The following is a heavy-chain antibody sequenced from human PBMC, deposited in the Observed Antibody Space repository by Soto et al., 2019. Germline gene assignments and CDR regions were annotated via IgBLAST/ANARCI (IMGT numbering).Heavy chain of an antibody. V-gene: IGHV3-33*01. CDR1: GFSFNAYG. D-gene: IGHD6-13*01. Sequence: LVESGGGVVQPGRSLRLSCEASGFSFNAYGMHWVRQAPGKGLEWVAAIWFDGSNQYYVDSVKGRFTISRDNSKNTLFLQMNSLRPEDTAVYYCASDNLGEQQLVLWGQGTLVTVSS. CDR3: ASDNLGEQQLVL. J-gene: IGHJ4*02. CDR2: IWFDGSNQ.